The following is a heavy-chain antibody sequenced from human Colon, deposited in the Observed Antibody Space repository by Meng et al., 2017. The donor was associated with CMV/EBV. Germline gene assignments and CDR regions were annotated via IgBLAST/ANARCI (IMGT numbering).Heavy chain of an antibody. Sequence: GGSLRLSCAASGFTFSSFGMHWVRQAPGKGLEWVAVIWYDGSHRYYADPVQGRFTISRDNSKNTLYLQMNSLRADDTAVYYCAKDHTDCSSTTCYAEAFDIWGQGTMVTVSS. CDR3: AKDHTDCSSTTCYAEAFDI. CDR1: GFTFSSFG. CDR2: IWYDGSHR. J-gene: IGHJ3*02. V-gene: IGHV3-33*06. D-gene: IGHD2-2*01.